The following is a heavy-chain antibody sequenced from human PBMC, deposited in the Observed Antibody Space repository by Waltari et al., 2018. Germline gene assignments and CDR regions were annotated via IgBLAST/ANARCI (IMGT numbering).Heavy chain of an antibody. J-gene: IGHJ3*02. CDR1: GGSISSHY. CDR2: IYYSGRT. CDR3: ARVLSSGWYLGAFDI. D-gene: IGHD6-19*01. V-gene: IGHV4-59*11. Sequence: QVQLQESGPGLVKPSETLSLTCTVSGGSISSHYWSWIRQPPGKGLEWIGYIYYSGRTNYNPSLKSRVTISVDTSKNQFSLKLSSVTAADTAVYYCARVLSSGWYLGAFDIWGQGTMVTVSS.